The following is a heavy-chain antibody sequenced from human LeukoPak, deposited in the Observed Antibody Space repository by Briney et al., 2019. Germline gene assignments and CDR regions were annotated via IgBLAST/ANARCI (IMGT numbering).Heavy chain of an antibody. V-gene: IGHV3-30*04. CDR3: ARDRNVYDSSGYPHPGILQH. J-gene: IGHJ1*01. D-gene: IGHD3-22*01. CDR2: ISYDGSNK. Sequence: GGSLRLSCAASGFTFSSYAMHWVRQAPGKGLEWVAVISYDGSNKYYADSVKGRFTISRDNSKNTLYLQMNSLRAEDTAVYYCARDRNVYDSSGYPHPGILQHWDQGTLVTVSS. CDR1: GFTFSSYA.